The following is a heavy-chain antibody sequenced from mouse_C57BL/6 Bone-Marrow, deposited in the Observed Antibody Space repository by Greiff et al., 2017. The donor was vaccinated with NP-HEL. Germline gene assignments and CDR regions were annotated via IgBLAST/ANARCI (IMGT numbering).Heavy chain of an antibody. J-gene: IGHJ2*01. CDR3: ARGTNWDGGGVDYFDY. D-gene: IGHD4-1*01. V-gene: IGHV3-8*01. CDR2: ISYSGST. CDR1: GYSITSDY. Sequence: EVKLMESGPGLAKPSQTLSLTCSVTGYSITSDYWNWIRKFPGNKLEYMGYISYSGSTYYNPSLKSRISITRDTSKNQYYLQLKSVTTEDTATYYCARGTNWDGGGVDYFDYWGQGTTLTVSS.